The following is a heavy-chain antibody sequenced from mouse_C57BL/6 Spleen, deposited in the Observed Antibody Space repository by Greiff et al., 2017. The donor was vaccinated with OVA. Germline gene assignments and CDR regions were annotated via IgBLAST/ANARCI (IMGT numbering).Heavy chain of an antibody. Sequence: DVKLVESEGGLVQPGSSMKLSCTASGFTFSDYYMAWVRQVPEKGLEWVANINYDGSSTYYLDSLKSRFIISRDNAKNMLYLQMSSLKSEDTATYYCARDFITTVVADWYFDVWGTGTTVTVSS. CDR3: ARDFITTVVADWYFDV. CDR1: GFTFSDYY. CDR2: INYDGSST. V-gene: IGHV5-16*01. D-gene: IGHD1-1*01. J-gene: IGHJ1*03.